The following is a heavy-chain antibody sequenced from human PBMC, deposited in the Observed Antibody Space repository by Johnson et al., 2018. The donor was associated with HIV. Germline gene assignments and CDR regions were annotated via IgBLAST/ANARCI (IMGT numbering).Heavy chain of an antibody. D-gene: IGHD1-1*01. CDR1: GFTVRSNY. J-gene: IGHJ3*02. CDR3: AKTFKLERDAFDI. V-gene: IGHV3-53*01. CDR2: IHSGGIT. Sequence: VQLVESGGGLIQPGGSLRLSCSASGFTVRSNYMSWVRQAPGKGLEWVSVIHSGGITHYADSVKGRFTISRDKSKNALYLQMNSLRAEDTALYYCAKTFKLERDAFDIWGQGTMVTVSS.